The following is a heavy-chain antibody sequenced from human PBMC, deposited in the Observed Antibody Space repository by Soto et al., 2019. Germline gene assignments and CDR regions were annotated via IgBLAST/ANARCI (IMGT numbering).Heavy chain of an antibody. D-gene: IGHD2-21*01. Sequence: EVQLLESGGHSVQPGGSLRLSCAASGFTFSTYAMSWVRQAPGKGLEWVSSISTSGDLTYYADSVKGRFTISRDNSKNTLFLQMSSLRAKDTALYYCARVDRGSVARPTRLDPWGQGTLVTVSS. J-gene: IGHJ5*02. CDR2: ISTSGDLT. CDR3: ARVDRGSVARPTRLDP. V-gene: IGHV3-23*01. CDR1: GFTFSTYA.